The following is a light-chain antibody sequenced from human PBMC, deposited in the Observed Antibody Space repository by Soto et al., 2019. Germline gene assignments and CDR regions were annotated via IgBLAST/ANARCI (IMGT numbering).Light chain of an antibody. CDR3: QQYGSSPLLT. CDR2: GAS. V-gene: IGKV3-20*01. Sequence: IVLTQSRGTLSLSPGERATLSCRASQSVSSSYLAWYQQKPGQAPRLLIYGASSRATGIPDRFSGSGSGTDFTLTISRLEPEDFAVYYCQQYGSSPLLTFGGGTKVDIK. CDR1: QSVSSSY. J-gene: IGKJ4*01.